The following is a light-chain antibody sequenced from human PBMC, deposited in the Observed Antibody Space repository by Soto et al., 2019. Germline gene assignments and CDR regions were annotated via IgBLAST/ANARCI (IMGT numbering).Light chain of an antibody. CDR2: EVS. Sequence: QSVLTQPASVSGSPGQSITISCTGTSSDVGSYNLVSWYQQHPGKAPKLMIYEVSKRPSGVSNRFSGSKSGNTASLTISGLQAEDEADYYCCSYAGSSTLGFGGGPKLTVL. CDR3: CSYAGSSTLG. J-gene: IGLJ2*01. V-gene: IGLV2-23*02. CDR1: SSDVGSYNL.